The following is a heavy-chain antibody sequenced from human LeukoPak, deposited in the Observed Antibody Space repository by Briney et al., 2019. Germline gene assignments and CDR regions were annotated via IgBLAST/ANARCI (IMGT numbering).Heavy chain of an antibody. V-gene: IGHV3-53*01. CDR2: IYSGGNT. Sequence: GGSLRLSCAASGLTVSSNYMSWVRQAPGKGLEFVSIIYSGGNTYYADSMKGRFTISRDNSKNTLYLQMNSLRAEDTAVYFCARHRRYCNSDTCYSGHDYWGQGTLVTVSS. CDR1: GLTVSSNY. CDR3: ARHRRYCNSDTCYSGHDY. J-gene: IGHJ4*02. D-gene: IGHD2-15*01.